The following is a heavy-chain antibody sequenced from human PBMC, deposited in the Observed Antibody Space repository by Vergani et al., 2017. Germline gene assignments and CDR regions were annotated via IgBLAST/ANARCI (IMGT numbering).Heavy chain of an antibody. CDR1: GGSFSGYY. D-gene: IGHD2-2*03. V-gene: IGHV4-34*01. CDR2: IYYSGST. Sequence: QVQLQQWGAGLLKPSETLSLTCAVYGGSFSGYYWSWIRQPPGKGLEWIGSIYYSGSTYYNPSLKSRVTISVDTSKNQFSLKLSSVTAADTAVYYCARHGYCSSTSCPNDAFDIWGQGTMVTVSS. J-gene: IGHJ3*02. CDR3: ARHGYCSSTSCPNDAFDI.